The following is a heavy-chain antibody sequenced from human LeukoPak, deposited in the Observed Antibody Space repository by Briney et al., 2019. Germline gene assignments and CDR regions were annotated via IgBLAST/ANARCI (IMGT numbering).Heavy chain of an antibody. V-gene: IGHV1-2*02. Sequence: ASVKVSCKASGYTFTDYYMHWVRQAPGQGLEWMGWINPNRDGTNYAQKFQGRVTMTRDTSISTAYMELSRLRSDDTAVYYCARAPHLMITFGGVIVSPFDPWGQGTLVTVSS. CDR1: GYTFTDYY. J-gene: IGHJ5*02. D-gene: IGHD3-16*02. CDR2: INPNRDGT. CDR3: ARAPHLMITFGGVIVSPFDP.